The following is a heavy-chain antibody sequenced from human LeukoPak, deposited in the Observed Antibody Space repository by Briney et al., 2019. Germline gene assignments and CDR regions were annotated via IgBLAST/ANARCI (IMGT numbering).Heavy chain of an antibody. CDR3: ARQGDYDILTGYYISY. D-gene: IGHD3-9*01. Sequence: SETLSLTCTVSGGSISSSSYYWGWIRQPPGKGLEWIGSIYYSGSTYYNPSLKSRVTISVDTSKNQFSLKLSSVTAADTAVYYCARQGDYDILTGYYISYWGQGTLVTGSS. CDR2: IYYSGST. CDR1: GGSISSSSYY. J-gene: IGHJ4*02. V-gene: IGHV4-39*01.